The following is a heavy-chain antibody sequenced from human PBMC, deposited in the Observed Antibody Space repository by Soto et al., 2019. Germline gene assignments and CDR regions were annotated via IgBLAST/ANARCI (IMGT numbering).Heavy chain of an antibody. CDR2: IYYSGST. CDR3: AAPPRS. V-gene: IGHV4-59*01. CDR1: GGSTSSYY. J-gene: IGHJ4*02. Sequence: PSETLSLTCSVSGGSTSSYYWSWIRQPPGKGLEWIGYIYYSGSTDYSPSLKSRVTMSIDTSQNQVSLKLTSVTTADTAVYYCAAPPRSGGREPRVTFSP.